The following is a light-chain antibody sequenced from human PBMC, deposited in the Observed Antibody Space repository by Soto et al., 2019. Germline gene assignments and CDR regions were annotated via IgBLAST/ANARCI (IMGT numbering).Light chain of an antibody. V-gene: IGLV2-23*02. Sequence: QSALTQPASVSGSPGQSITISCTGTSSDVGSYNRVCWYQQHPGKAPTLMIYEVNKRPSGVSNRFSGSKSGNTASLTISGLQAEEEADYYCCSSVGGPIWVFGGGTKLTVL. CDR2: EVN. J-gene: IGLJ3*02. CDR1: SSDVGSYNR. CDR3: CSSVGGPIWV.